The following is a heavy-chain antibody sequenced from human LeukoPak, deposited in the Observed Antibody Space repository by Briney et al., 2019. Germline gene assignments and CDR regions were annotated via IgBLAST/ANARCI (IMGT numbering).Heavy chain of an antibody. J-gene: IGHJ6*02. D-gene: IGHD2-2*01. CDR2: IYTSGST. CDR1: GGSISSYY. CDR3: ASSRVECSSTSCYADDYYYGMDV. V-gene: IGHV4-4*07. Sequence: PSETLSLTCTVSGGSISSYYWSWIRQPAGKGLEWIGRIYTSGSTNYNPSLKSRVTMSVDTSKNQFSLKLSSVTAADTAVYYCASSRVECSSTSCYADDYYYGMDVWGQGTTVTVSS.